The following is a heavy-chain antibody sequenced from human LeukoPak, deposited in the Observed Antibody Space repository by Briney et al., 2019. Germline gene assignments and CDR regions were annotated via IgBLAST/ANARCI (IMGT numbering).Heavy chain of an antibody. V-gene: IGHV3-7*01. D-gene: IGHD1-14*01. CDR1: GFTFSSYG. CDR3: TRDRSRAEDD. Sequence: GGSLRLSCAASGFTFSSYGMHWVRQAPGKGLEWVANINQGGSDKYYVDSVKGRFTISRDNANNLLYLQMNSLRGEDTAVYYCTRDRSRAEDDWGQGTLVTVSS. J-gene: IGHJ4*02. CDR2: INQGGSDK.